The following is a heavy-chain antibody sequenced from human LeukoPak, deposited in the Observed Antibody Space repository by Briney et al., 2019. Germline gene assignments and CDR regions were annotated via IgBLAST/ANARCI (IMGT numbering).Heavy chain of an antibody. CDR1: GASISSSSYY. CDR3: VRPRSRLAWFDP. CDR2: IYYSGST. J-gene: IGHJ5*02. Sequence: PSETLSLTCTVSGASISSSSYYWGWSRQPPGKGLEWIGNIYYSGSTYYNPSFKSRVTISVDTSKNQFSLRVRSVTAADTAVYYWVRPRSRLAWFDPWGQGTLVTVSS. D-gene: IGHD6-19*01. V-gene: IGHV4-39*01.